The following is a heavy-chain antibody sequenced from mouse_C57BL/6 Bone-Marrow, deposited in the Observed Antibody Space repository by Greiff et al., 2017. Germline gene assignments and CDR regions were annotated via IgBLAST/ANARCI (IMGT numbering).Heavy chain of an antibody. D-gene: IGHD2-4*01. CDR2: IHPSDSDT. J-gene: IGHJ3*01. CDR3: ASIYYDYAAY. CDR1: GYTFTSYW. V-gene: IGHV1-74*01. Sequence: VQLQQSGAELVKPGASVKVSCKASGYTFTSYWMHWVKQRPGQGLEWIGRIHPSDSDTNYNQKFKGKATSTVDKSSSTAYMQLSSLTSKDSAVYYCASIYYDYAAYWGQGTLVTVSA.